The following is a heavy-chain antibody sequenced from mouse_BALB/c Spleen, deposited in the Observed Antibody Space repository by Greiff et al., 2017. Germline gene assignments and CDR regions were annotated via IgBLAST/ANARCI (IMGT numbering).Heavy chain of an antibody. CDR3: TRWSTGYWYFDV. CDR1: GYTFTSYW. V-gene: IGHV1-69*02. Sequence: VQLQQPGAELVRPGASVKLSCKASGYTFTSYWINWVKQRPGQGLEWIGNIYPSDSYTNYNQKFKDKATLTVDKSSSTAYMQLSSPTSEDSAVYYYTRWSTGYWYFDVWGEGTTVTVSS. J-gene: IGHJ1*01. D-gene: IGHD5-1*01. CDR2: IYPSDSYT.